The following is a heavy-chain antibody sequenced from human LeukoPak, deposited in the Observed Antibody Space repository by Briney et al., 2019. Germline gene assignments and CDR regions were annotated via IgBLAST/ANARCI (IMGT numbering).Heavy chain of an antibody. Sequence: ASVKVSCKASGYTFTSYGISWVRQAPGQGLEWMGRINPNSGGTNYAQKFQGRVTMTRDTSISTAYMELSRLRSDDTAVYYCARDSNAEYYDFWSGYSLYYYYYGMDVWGQGTTVTVSS. CDR1: GYTFTSYG. CDR3: ARDSNAEYYDFWSGYSLYYYYYGMDV. D-gene: IGHD3-3*01. V-gene: IGHV1-2*06. CDR2: INPNSGGT. J-gene: IGHJ6*02.